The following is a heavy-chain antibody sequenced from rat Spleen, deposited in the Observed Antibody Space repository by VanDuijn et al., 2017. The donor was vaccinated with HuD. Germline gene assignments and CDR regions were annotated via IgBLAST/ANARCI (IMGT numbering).Heavy chain of an antibody. CDR1: GFTFSNYG. V-gene: IGHV5S14*01. Sequence: EVQLVESGGGLVQPGRSLKLSCVVSGFTFSNYGMAWVRQTPTKGLEWVASISTGGGYTYYRDSVKGRFTISIDNAKNTQYLQMDSLRSEDTATYYCARHPISTVSYYFDYWGQGVTVTVSS. J-gene: IGHJ2*01. CDR3: ARHPISTVSYYFDY. D-gene: IGHD1-1*01. CDR2: ISTGGGYT.